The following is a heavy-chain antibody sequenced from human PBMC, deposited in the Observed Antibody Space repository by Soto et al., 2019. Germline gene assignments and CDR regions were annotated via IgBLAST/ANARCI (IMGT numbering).Heavy chain of an antibody. Sequence: DSISSPNWWSWYRQTPGKGLELIGEMFASGSSNYNPSLNGRVTISVDTSKNHFSLKLSSLTAADTAVYYCARAAAGSGGKYYYYGMDVWGQGTTVTSP. V-gene: IGHV4-4*02. CDR1: DSISSPNW. CDR2: MFASGSS. J-gene: IGHJ6*02. D-gene: IGHD6-13*01. CDR3: ARAAAGSGGKYYYYGMDV.